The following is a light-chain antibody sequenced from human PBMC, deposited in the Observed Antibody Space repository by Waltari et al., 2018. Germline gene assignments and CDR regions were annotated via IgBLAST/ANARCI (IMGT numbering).Light chain of an antibody. CDR1: QRIDNY. J-gene: IGKJ1*01. CDR3: QQSDSVPRT. Sequence: TGRVSQRIDNYVNWYQQRPGKAPKLLIFAASRLQSGVPARFSGSGSGTEFTLSISTLQPEDFATYFCQQSDSVPRTFGQGTRVEI. CDR2: AAS. V-gene: IGKV1-39*01.